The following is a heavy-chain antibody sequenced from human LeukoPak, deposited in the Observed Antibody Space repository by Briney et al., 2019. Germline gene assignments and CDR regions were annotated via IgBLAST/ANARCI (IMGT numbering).Heavy chain of an antibody. J-gene: IGHJ4*02. CDR3: AKDLKPSYSSSCFDY. D-gene: IGHD6-13*01. V-gene: IGHV3-23*01. CDR2: ISGSGGST. Sequence: GGSLRLSCAAFGFTFSSYAMSWVRQAPGKGLEWVSAISGSGGSTYYADSVKGRFTISRDNSKNTLYLQMNSLRAEDTAVYYCAKDLKPSYSSSCFDYWGQGTLVTVSS. CDR1: GFTFSSYA.